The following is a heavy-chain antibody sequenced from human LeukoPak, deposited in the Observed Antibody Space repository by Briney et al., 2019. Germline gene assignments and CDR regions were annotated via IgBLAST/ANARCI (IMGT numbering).Heavy chain of an antibody. CDR3: AREWASGIVGVTHAFDI. D-gene: IGHD1-26*01. CDR2: IYYSGST. CDR1: GGSISSGGYY. J-gene: IGHJ3*02. V-gene: IGHV4-31*03. Sequence: SETLSLTCTVSGGSISSGGYYWSWIRQHPGKGLEWIGYIYYSGSTYYNPSLKSRVTISVDTSKNQFSLKLSSVTAADTAVYYCAREWASGIVGVTHAFDIWGQGTMVTVSS.